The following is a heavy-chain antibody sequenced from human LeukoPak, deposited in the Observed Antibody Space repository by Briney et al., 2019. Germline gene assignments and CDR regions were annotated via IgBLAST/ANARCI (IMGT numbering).Heavy chain of an antibody. D-gene: IGHD3-22*01. V-gene: IGHV1-18*01. CDR1: GYTFTGYG. CDR3: ARDFTYYDSSGYYRRLYYFDY. CDR2: ISTYNGDT. Sequence: GASVTVSCKASGYTFTGYGISWVRQAPGQGLEWMGWISTYNGDTNYAQKLQGRVSMTTDTSTSTAYMELRSLRPDDTAMYYCARDFTYYDSSGYYRRLYYFDYWGQGTLVTVSS. J-gene: IGHJ4*02.